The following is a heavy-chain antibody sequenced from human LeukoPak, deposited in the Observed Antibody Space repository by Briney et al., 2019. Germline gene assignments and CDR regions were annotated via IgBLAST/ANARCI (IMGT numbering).Heavy chain of an antibody. CDR1: GGSISSGGYY. CDR3: ARVSDYDFWSGDPHFDY. CDR2: IYYSGST. J-gene: IGHJ4*02. Sequence: PSETLSLTCTVSGGSISSGGYYWSWIRQHPGKGLEWIGYIYYSGSTYYNPSLKSRVTISVDTSKNQFSLKLSSVTAVDTAVYYCARVSDYDFWSGDPHFDYWGQGTLVTVSS. D-gene: IGHD3-3*01. V-gene: IGHV4-31*03.